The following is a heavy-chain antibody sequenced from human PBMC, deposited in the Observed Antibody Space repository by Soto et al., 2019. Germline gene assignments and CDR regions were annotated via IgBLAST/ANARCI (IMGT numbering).Heavy chain of an antibody. Sequence: GGSLRLSCAASGFTFSSYGMHWVRQAPGKGLEWVAVIWYVGSNKHYADSVKGRFTISRDNSKNTLYLQMNSLRAEDTAVYYCARDPGVVPAAIPPSYYYGMDVWGQGTTVTVSS. V-gene: IGHV3-33*01. CDR3: ARDPGVVPAAIPPSYYYGMDV. CDR1: GFTFSSYG. J-gene: IGHJ6*02. CDR2: IWYVGSNK. D-gene: IGHD2-2*02.